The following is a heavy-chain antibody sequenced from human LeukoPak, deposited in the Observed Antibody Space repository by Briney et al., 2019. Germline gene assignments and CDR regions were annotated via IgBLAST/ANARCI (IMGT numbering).Heavy chain of an antibody. CDR2: INPNSGGT. Sequence: ASVKVSCKASGYTFTGYYMHWVRQAPGQGLEWMGWINPNSGGTNYAQKFQGWVTMTRDTSISTAYMELSRLRSDDTAVYYCAREGTGQLWLLFDYWGQGTLVTVSS. J-gene: IGHJ4*02. CDR1: GYTFTGYY. D-gene: IGHD5-18*01. V-gene: IGHV1-2*04. CDR3: AREGTGQLWLLFDY.